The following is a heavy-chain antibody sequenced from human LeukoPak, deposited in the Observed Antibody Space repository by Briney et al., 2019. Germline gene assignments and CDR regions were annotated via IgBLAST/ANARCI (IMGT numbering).Heavy chain of an antibody. CDR3: AREGAPYYDILTGYYYFDY. CDR1: GGSISSGSYY. V-gene: IGHV4-61*02. D-gene: IGHD3-9*01. J-gene: IGHJ4*02. Sequence: SETLSLTCTVSGGSISSGSYYWSWIRQPAGKGLEWIGRIYTSGSTNYNPSLKSRVTISVDTSKNQFSLKLSSVTAADTAVYYCAREGAPYYDILTGYYYFDYWGQGTLVTVSS. CDR2: IYTSGST.